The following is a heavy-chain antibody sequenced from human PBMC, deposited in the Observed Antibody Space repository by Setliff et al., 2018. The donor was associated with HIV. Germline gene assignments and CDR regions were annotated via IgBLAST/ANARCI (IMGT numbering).Heavy chain of an antibody. CDR3: ARVIQTPGSPYARFDF. J-gene: IGHJ4*02. CDR1: GGSISSSSNY. CDR2: IYYSGYT. Sequence: SETLSLTCTVSGGSISSSSNYWAWIRQPPGKGLEWIGSIYYSGYTYYNPSLKSRVTISVDTSKNQFSLRLTSVTAADTAVYYCARVIQTPGSPYARFDFWGQGTLVTVSS. D-gene: IGHD2-2*01. V-gene: IGHV4-39*07.